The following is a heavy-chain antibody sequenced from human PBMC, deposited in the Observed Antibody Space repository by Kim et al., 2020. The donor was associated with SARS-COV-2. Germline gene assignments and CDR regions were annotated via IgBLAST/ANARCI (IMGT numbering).Heavy chain of an antibody. J-gene: IGHJ3*02. Sequence: ASVKVSCKASGYTFSAYYYIHWVRQAPGQGLEWMGWINGNSGVTGFTQKFQGKVTMTRDTSINTAYMELNRLTSDDTAMYYCAREWEIPGYDTFDIWGQGTMVTVSS. CDR2: INGNSGVT. V-gene: IGHV1-2*02. CDR1: GYTFSAYYY. CDR3: AREWEIPGYDTFDI. D-gene: IGHD1-26*01.